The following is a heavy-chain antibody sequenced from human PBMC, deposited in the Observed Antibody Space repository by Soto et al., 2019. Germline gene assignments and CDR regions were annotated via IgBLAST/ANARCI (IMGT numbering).Heavy chain of an antibody. J-gene: IGHJ6*02. V-gene: IGHV1-18*04. CDR2: ISAYNGNT. Sequence: ASVKVSCNASGYTFTSYGISWVRQAPGQGLEWMGWISAYNGNTNYAQKLQGRVTMTTDTSTSTAYMELRSLRSDDTAVYYCARDQHGAVAGGYYYGMDVWGQGTTVTVYS. CDR3: ARDQHGAVAGGYYYGMDV. CDR1: GYTFTSYG. D-gene: IGHD6-19*01.